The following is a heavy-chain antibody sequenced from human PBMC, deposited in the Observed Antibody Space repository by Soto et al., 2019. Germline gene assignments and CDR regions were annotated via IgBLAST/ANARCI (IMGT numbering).Heavy chain of an antibody. Sequence: XGPTLVNPTQTLSLTCTFSVFSLSTSGVGVGWIRQPPGKALECLALIYWDYDKRYSPSLKSRLTITMDTSKNQVVLTMTNMDPVDTGTYYCAHRLKRGSYYNGGTFNYWGQGALVTVSS. V-gene: IGHV2-5*02. CDR1: VFSLSTSGVG. CDR2: IYWDYDK. D-gene: IGHD3-22*01. CDR3: AHRLKRGSYYNGGTFNY. J-gene: IGHJ4*02.